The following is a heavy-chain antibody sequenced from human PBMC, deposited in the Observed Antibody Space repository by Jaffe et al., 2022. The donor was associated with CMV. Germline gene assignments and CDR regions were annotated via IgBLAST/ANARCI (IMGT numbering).Heavy chain of an antibody. V-gene: IGHV1-69*09. J-gene: IGHJ4*02. CDR2: VIPILDIE. CDR3: ARGVIRRGARGILDF. Sequence: QAQLVQSGAEVKKPGTSVKVSCKAAGDSFNSYAINWVRQAPGQGLEWMGRVIPILDIENYAQRFQGRVTITANKSTDTAYMELRSLRSDDTAVYFCARGVIRRGARGILDFWGQGTRVTVSS. CDR1: GDSFNSYA. D-gene: IGHD3-10*01.